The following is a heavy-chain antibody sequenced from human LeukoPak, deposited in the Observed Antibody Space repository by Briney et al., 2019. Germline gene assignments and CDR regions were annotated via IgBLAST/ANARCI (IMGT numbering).Heavy chain of an antibody. CDR1: GGSISSYY. CDR2: IYYSGST. CDR3: ARLTAFMFGEFGFDY. Sequence: KASETLSLTCTVSGGSISSYYWSWIRQPPGKGLEWIGYIYYSGSTNYNPSLKSRVTISVDTSKNQFSLKLSSVTAADTAVYYCARLTAFMFGEFGFDYWGQGTLVTVSP. V-gene: IGHV4-59*12. D-gene: IGHD3-10*02. J-gene: IGHJ4*02.